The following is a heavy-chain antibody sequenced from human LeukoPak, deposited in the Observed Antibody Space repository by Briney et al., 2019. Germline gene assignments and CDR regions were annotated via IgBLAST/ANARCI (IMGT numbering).Heavy chain of an antibody. CDR3: ARRYCSSTSCYIFGDYYYYMDV. Sequence: SETLSLTCTVSGGSMSSYYWSWIRQPPGKGLEWIGYIYYSGSTNYNPSLKSRVTISVDTSKNQFTLNLSSVTAADTAVYYCARRYCSSTSCYIFGDYYYYMDVWGKGTTVTVSS. V-gene: IGHV4-59*01. D-gene: IGHD2-2*02. CDR2: IYYSGST. J-gene: IGHJ6*03. CDR1: GGSMSSYY.